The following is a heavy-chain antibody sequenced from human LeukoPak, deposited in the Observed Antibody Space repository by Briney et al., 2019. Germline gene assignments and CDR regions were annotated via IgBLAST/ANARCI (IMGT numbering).Heavy chain of an antibody. D-gene: IGHD7-27*01. Sequence: GESLKISCKASGYSLTSYWIGWVRQMPGKGLEWMGIIDPSDSVRYTPSFQGQVTISADKSLSTAYLQWNSLKASDTAIYYCARQTAMGRSGDYWGQGTLVTVSS. J-gene: IGHJ4*02. CDR2: IDPSDSV. CDR3: ARQTAMGRSGDY. CDR1: GYSLTSYW. V-gene: IGHV5-51*01.